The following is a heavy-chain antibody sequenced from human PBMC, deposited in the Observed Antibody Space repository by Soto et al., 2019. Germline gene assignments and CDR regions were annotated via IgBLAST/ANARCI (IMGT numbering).Heavy chain of an antibody. V-gene: IGHV3-23*01. CDR2: INGGSTP. CDR3: AKDKDWSSVYGMDV. J-gene: IGHJ6*02. CDR1: GFTFNSYA. D-gene: IGHD3-22*01. Sequence: PWGSLRLSCAASGFTFNSYAMNGVRQAPGKGLEWVTTINGGSTPYYADSVKGRFTISRDNSKNTLYLQMNSLRAEDTAVYYCAKDKDWSSVYGMDVCGQGTTVTVSS.